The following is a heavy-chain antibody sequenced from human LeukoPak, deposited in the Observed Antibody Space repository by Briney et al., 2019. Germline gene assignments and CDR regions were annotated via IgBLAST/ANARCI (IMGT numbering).Heavy chain of an antibody. CDR2: AYYRSKWTF. V-gene: IGHV6-1*01. Sequence: SQTLSLTCAISGDSVSSNIAAWNWFRQSPSRGLEWLGRAYYRSKWTFEYAVSVRGRISFNPDTSKNQVSLHLTSVTPQDTALYYCARDVSAGADYWGQGTLVTVSS. D-gene: IGHD6-13*01. CDR1: GDSVSSNIAA. CDR3: ARDVSAGADY. J-gene: IGHJ4*02.